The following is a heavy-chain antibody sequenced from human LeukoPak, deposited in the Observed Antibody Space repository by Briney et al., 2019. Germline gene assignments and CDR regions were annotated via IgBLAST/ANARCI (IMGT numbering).Heavy chain of an antibody. CDR3: ARGGRGYSYGSTFDY. D-gene: IGHD5-18*01. J-gene: IGHJ4*02. CDR1: GFTFSSYS. Sequence: GGSLRLSCAASGFTFSSYSMNWVRQAPGKGLEWVSSISSSSSYIYYADSVKGRFTISRDNAKNSLYLQMNSLRAEDTAVYYCARGGRGYSYGSTFDYWGQGTLVTVSS. V-gene: IGHV3-21*01. CDR2: ISSSSSYI.